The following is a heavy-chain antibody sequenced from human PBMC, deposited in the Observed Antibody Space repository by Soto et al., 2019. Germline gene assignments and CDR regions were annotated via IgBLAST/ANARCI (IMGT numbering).Heavy chain of an antibody. Sequence: GGSLRLSCAASGFTFSGYWMSWVRQAPGRGLEWVASIKQDGSEKYYVDSVKGRFTISRDNAKNLLNLQMNSLRAEDTAVYYCERDHEVYDEYYFDYWGQGTLVTVSS. CDR2: IKQDGSEK. V-gene: IGHV3-7*01. J-gene: IGHJ4*02. CDR3: ERDHEVYDEYYFDY. CDR1: GFTFSGYW. D-gene: IGHD2-8*01.